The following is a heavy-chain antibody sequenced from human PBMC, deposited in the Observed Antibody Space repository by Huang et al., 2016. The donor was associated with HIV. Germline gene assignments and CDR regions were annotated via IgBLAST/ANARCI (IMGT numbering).Heavy chain of an antibody. D-gene: IGHD5-12*01. CDR2: ISYDGSYQ. J-gene: IGHJ4*02. CDR1: GFTFSNYG. Sequence: QVQLVESGGGVVQPGRSLRLSCAASGFTFSNYGVHWVRQAPGKGLEGVAAISYDGSYQYYSDSVKGRFTISRDDAKNTLYLQMSSLRAEDTAVYFCAKDREDSAYQLDYWGQGTRVTVSS. CDR3: AKDREDSAYQLDY. V-gene: IGHV3-30*18.